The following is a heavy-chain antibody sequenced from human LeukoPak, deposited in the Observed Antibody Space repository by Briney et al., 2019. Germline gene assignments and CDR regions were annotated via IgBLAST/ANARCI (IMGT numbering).Heavy chain of an antibody. CDR3: ARVGVVPADLDY. CDR1: GGSISSSSYY. J-gene: IGHJ4*02. V-gene: IGHV4-39*07. Sequence: PSETLSLTCTVSGGSISSSSYYWGWSRQPPGKGLEWIGSIYYSGSTYYNPSLKSRVTISVDTSKNQFSLKLSSVTAADTAVYYCARVGVVPADLDYWGQGTLVTVSS. D-gene: IGHD2-2*01. CDR2: IYYSGST.